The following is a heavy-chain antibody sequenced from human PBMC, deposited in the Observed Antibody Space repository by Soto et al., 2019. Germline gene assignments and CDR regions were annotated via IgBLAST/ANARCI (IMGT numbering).Heavy chain of an antibody. J-gene: IGHJ4*02. Sequence: GASVKVSCKASGYTFTSYDINWVRQATGQGLEWMGWMNPNSGNTGYAQKFQGRVTMTRNTSISTAYMELSSLRSEDTAVYYCARGRYCSGGSCYVKDYWGQGTRVTVSS. CDR1: GYTFTSYD. D-gene: IGHD2-15*01. CDR3: ARGRYCSGGSCYVKDY. CDR2: MNPNSGNT. V-gene: IGHV1-8*01.